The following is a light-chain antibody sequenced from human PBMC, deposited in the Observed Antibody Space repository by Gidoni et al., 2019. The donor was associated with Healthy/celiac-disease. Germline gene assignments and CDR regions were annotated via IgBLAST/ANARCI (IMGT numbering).Light chain of an antibody. V-gene: IGKV1-39*01. CDR3: QQSYSTPLST. CDR2: AAS. J-gene: IGKJ2*01. Sequence: DVQMTQSPSSLSASVGDRVTITCRASQSISRYLYWYQQKPGKAPKLLIYAASSVQSVVPSRGSGSGSGRDFTLTISSLQPEEFATYYCQQSYSTPLSTFGQGTKLEIK. CDR1: QSISRY.